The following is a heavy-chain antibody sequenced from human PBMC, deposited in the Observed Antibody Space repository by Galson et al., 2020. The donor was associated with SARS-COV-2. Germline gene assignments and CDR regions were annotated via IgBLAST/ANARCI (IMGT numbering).Heavy chain of an antibody. V-gene: IGHV3-33*01. J-gene: IGHJ4*02. Sequence: GESLKISCAASGFTFSTYAMHWVRQAPGKGMEWVAVIWSDEKHKYYVNSVKGRFTISRDNSKNTVNLQMNSLRIEDTAVYYCTTSIIVPGTLDYWGQGTLVSVSS. CDR1: GFTFSTYA. CDR2: IWSDEKHK. D-gene: IGHD3-22*01. CDR3: TTSIIVPGTLDY.